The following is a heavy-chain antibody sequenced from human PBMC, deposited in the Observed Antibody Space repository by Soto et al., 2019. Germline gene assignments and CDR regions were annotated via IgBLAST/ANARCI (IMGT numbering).Heavy chain of an antibody. D-gene: IGHD3-10*01. CDR1: GGSISSYY. CDR2: IYYSGST. J-gene: IGHJ6*02. V-gene: IGHV4-59*01. CDR3: ARTPHYYGSGSYFLEGYYYYYGMDV. Sequence: SETLSLTCTVSGGSISSYYWSWIRQPPGKGLEWIGYIYYSGSTNYNPSLKSRVTISIETSKYQFSLKLSSVTAADTAVYYCARTPHYYGSGSYFLEGYYYYYGMDVWGQGATVTVSS.